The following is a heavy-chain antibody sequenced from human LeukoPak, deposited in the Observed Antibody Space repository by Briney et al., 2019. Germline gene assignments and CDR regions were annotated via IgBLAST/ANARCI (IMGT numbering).Heavy chain of an antibody. CDR2: IRSKGNNYAT. V-gene: IGHV3-73*01. CDR1: GFTFSGSA. D-gene: IGHD4-17*01. Sequence: GGSLRLSCVASGFTFSGSAMHWVRQAPGKGLEWVGRIRSKGNNYATVYGVSVKGRFTISRDDSKNTTYLQMNSLKTEDTAVYYCARVWGVTTPDYWGQGTLVTVSS. CDR3: ARVWGVTTPDY. J-gene: IGHJ4*02.